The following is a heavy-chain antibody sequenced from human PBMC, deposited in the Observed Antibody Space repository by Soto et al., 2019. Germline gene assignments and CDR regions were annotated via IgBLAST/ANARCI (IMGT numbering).Heavy chain of an antibody. CDR3: ARQSGYDSSGLYNY. Sequence: PGESLKISCKGSGYSFSSYWIGWVRQMPGKGLEWMGVIYPGNSDARYSPSFQGQVTMSADKSISTAYLQWSSLKASDTAIYYCARQSGYDSSGLYNYWGQGTLVIVSS. CDR2: IYPGNSDA. CDR1: GYSFSSYW. V-gene: IGHV5-51*01. J-gene: IGHJ4*02. D-gene: IGHD3-22*01.